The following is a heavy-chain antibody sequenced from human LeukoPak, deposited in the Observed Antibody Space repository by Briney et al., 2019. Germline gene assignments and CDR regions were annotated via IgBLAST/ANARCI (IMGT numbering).Heavy chain of an antibody. CDR2: INTDGSST. D-gene: IGHD6-6*01. Sequence: GGSLRLSCAGSGFTFSSYWMSWLRQAPGKGLVWVSRINTDGSSTNYADSVKGRFTISRDNAKNTLYLQMNSLRAEDTAVYYCATDRSSIAVRPHWGQGTLVTVSS. J-gene: IGHJ4*02. CDR1: GFTFSSYW. V-gene: IGHV3-74*01. CDR3: ATDRSSIAVRPH.